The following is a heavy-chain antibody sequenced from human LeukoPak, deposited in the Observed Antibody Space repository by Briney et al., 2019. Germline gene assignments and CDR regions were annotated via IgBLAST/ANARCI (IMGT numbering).Heavy chain of an antibody. CDR2: ISSGSRTI. J-gene: IGHJ4*02. V-gene: IGHV3-48*04. Sequence: GGSLRLSCVASGFSFSGYTMNWVRQAPGKGLDWVSYISSGSRTIFYGDSVKGRFTISRDNAKNSLYLQMNSLRAEDTAVYYCARALTYGDFNYWGQGTLVTVSS. D-gene: IGHD3-3*01. CDR1: GFSFSGYT. CDR3: ARALTYGDFNY.